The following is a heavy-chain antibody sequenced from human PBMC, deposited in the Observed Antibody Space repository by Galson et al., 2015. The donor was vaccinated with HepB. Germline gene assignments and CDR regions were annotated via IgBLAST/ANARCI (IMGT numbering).Heavy chain of an antibody. J-gene: IGHJ3*02. Sequence: SETLSLTCTVSGGSISSYYWSWIRQPPGKGLEWIGYIYYSGSTNYNPSLKSRVTISVDTSKNQFSLKLSSVTAADTAVYYCASEWELQRGAFDIWGQGTMVTVSS. CDR1: GGSISSYY. CDR3: ASEWELQRGAFDI. CDR2: IYYSGST. V-gene: IGHV4-59*01. D-gene: IGHD1-26*01.